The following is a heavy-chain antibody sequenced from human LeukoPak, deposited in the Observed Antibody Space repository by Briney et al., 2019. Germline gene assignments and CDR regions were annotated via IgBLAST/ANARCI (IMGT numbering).Heavy chain of an antibody. CDR3: ARGGFSGGILRYFDL. V-gene: IGHV4-59*01. Sequence: SETLSLTCTVSGASFNISYWSWIRQPPGKGLEWIGYIYYSGSTNYNPSLKSRVTISVDTSKNQFSLKLRSVTAADTAVYYCARGGFSGGILRYFDLWGRGTLVTVSS. D-gene: IGHD2-15*01. CDR1: GASFNISY. CDR2: IYYSGST. J-gene: IGHJ2*01.